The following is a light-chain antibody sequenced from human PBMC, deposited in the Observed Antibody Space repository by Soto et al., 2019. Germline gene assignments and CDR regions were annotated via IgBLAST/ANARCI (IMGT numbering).Light chain of an antibody. CDR2: DVS. CDR1: SSDVGAYNS. V-gene: IGLV2-14*01. J-gene: IGLJ1*01. Sequence: CVLTQAASVSRFPRHAIAISYTETSSDVGAYNSVSWYQQYPGKAPKLMIHDVSNRPSGVSDRFSGSKSGNTASLTISGLQAEDEADYYCSSYTSSSSYVFGSGTKVTVL. CDR3: SSYTSSSSYV.